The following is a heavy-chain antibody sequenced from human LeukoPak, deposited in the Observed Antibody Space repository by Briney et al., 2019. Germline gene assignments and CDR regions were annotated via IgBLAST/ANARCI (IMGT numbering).Heavy chain of an antibody. Sequence: PGGSLRLSCVVSGFTFSDYGMHWVRQVPGKGLEWVAVISYDGTSKDYVGSVKGRFTISRDNSKNTLYLQMNSLRAEDTAVYYCAKDFRCSGGSCSDYWGLGTLVTVSS. D-gene: IGHD2-15*01. CDR1: GFTFSDYG. J-gene: IGHJ4*02. CDR2: ISYDGTSK. V-gene: IGHV3-30*18. CDR3: AKDFRCSGGSCSDY.